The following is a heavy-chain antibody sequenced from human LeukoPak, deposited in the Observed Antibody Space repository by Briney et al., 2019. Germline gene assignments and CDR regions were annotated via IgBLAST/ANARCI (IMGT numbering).Heavy chain of an antibody. D-gene: IGHD4-17*01. CDR2: MNPNSGNT. J-gene: IGHJ4*02. CDR1: GYTFTSYD. Sequence: GASVKVSCRASGYTFTSYDINWVRQATGQGLEWMGWMNPNSGNTGYAQKFQGRVTMTRNTSISTAYMELSSLRSEDTAVYYCARARRASDYGIDYWGQGTLVTVSS. V-gene: IGHV1-8*01. CDR3: ARARRASDYGIDY.